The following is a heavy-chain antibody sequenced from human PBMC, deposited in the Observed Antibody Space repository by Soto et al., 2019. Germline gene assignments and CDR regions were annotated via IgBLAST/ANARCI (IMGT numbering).Heavy chain of an antibody. CDR1: GFSLSINGVG. J-gene: IGHJ4*02. Sequence: QITLKESGPPLVKPTQTLTLTCNFSGFSLSINGVGVGWIRQPPGRALEWLAHIYWDDDQRYSPSLKSRLTITKDTSKKQVVLTMTNMGTVDTATYYCARLYGGSYFAYWGQGILVTVSS. CDR3: ARLYGGSYFAY. CDR2: IYWDDDQ. D-gene: IGHD1-26*01. V-gene: IGHV2-5*02.